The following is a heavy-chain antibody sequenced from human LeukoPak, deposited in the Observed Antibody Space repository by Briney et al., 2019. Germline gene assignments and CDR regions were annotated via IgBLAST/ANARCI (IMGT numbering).Heavy chain of an antibody. CDR1: GGSISSDHYF. CDR2: IYYSGST. CDR3: AGTYYYYYMDV. Sequence: SQTLSLTCTVSGGSISSDHYFWSWIRQPAGKGLEWIGYIYYSGSTNYNPSLKSRVTISVDTSKNQFSLKLSPVTAADTAVYYCAGTYYYYYMDVWGKGTTVTVSS. V-gene: IGHV4-61*10. J-gene: IGHJ6*03.